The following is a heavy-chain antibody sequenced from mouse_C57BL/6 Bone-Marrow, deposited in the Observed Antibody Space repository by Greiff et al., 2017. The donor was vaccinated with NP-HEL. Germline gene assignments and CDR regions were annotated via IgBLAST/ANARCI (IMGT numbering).Heavy chain of an antibody. V-gene: IGHV5-4*03. CDR2: ISDGGSYT. CDR3: ERYSFYAMDY. CDR1: GFTFSSYA. J-gene: IGHJ4*01. Sequence: EVKLVESGGGLVKPGGSLKLSCAASGFTFSSYAMSWVRQTPEKRLAWVATISDGGSYTYYPDNVKGRFTISSDNAKNNLYLQMSHLKSEDTAMDNCERYSFYAMDYWGQGTSVTVSA. D-gene: IGHD2-12*01.